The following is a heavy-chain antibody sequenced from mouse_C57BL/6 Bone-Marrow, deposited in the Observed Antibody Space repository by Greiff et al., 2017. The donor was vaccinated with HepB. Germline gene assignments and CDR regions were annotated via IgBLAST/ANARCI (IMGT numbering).Heavy chain of an antibody. D-gene: IGHD1-1*01. CDR1: GFNIKDYY. V-gene: IGHV14-1*01. J-gene: IGHJ3*01. CDR2: IDPEDGDT. Sequence: EVQLQQSGAELVRPGASVKLSCTASGFNIKDYYMHWVKQRPEQGLEWIGRIDPEDGDTEYAPKFQGKATMTADTSSNTAYLQLSSLTSEDTAVYYCTNYYGSIYQFAYWGQGTLVTVSA. CDR3: TNYYGSIYQFAY.